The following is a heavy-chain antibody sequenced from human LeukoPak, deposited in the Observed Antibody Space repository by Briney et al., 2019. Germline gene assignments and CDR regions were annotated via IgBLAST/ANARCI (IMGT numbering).Heavy chain of an antibody. CDR1: GYTFTGYY. CDR2: INPNSGGT. D-gene: IGHD2-2*01. J-gene: IGHJ3*02. CDR3: ATAGVVYQLSHNDAFDI. V-gene: IGHV1-2*02. Sequence: ASVKVSCKASGYTFTGYYMHWVRQAPGQGLEWMGWINPNSGGTNYAQKFQGRVTMTRDTSISTAYMELSRLRSDDTAVYYCATAGVVYQLSHNDAFDIWGQGTMVTVSS.